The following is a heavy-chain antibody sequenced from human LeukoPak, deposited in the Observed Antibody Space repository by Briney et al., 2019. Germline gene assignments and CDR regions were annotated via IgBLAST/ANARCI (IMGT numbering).Heavy chain of an antibody. Sequence: QPGGSLRLSCEASGFTFSDYWMHWVRQAPGKGLVCVSHINNDGSITNYADSVKGRFTISRGNAKNTLYLQINGLRAEDTAVYYCARDLTGNVFDHWGQGTLVTVSS. J-gene: IGHJ4*02. D-gene: IGHD7-27*01. V-gene: IGHV3-74*01. CDR1: GFTFSDYW. CDR3: ARDLTGNVFDH. CDR2: INNDGSIT.